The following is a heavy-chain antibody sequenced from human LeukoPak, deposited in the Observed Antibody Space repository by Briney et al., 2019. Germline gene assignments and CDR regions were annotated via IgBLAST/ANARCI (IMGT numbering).Heavy chain of an antibody. CDR1: GYTFTSYD. J-gene: IGHJ3*02. CDR3: ARSWYSSSSRGFVPFDI. CDR2: MNPNSGNT. D-gene: IGHD6-6*01. Sequence: ASVKVSCKASGYTFTSYDINWVRQATGQGLEWMGWMNPNSGNTGYAQKFQGRVTMTRNTSISTAYMELSSLRSEDTAVHYCARSWYSSSSRGFVPFDIWGQGTMVTVSS. V-gene: IGHV1-8*01.